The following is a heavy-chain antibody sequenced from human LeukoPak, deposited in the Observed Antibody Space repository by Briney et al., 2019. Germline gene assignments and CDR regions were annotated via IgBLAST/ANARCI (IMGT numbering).Heavy chain of an antibody. J-gene: IGHJ4*02. CDR3: ARARGYYYDFDY. CDR1: GGSISSGSYY. Sequence: SETLSLTCTVSGGSISSGSYYWSWIRQPAGKGLEWIGRIYTSGSTNYNPSLKSRVTISLDTSKNQFSLKLSSVTAADTAVYYCARARGYYYDFDYWGQGTLVTVSS. D-gene: IGHD3-22*01. CDR2: IYTSGST. V-gene: IGHV4-61*02.